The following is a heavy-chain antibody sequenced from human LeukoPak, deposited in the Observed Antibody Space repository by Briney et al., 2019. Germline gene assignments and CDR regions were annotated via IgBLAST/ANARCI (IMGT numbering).Heavy chain of an antibody. J-gene: IGHJ4*02. V-gene: IGHV3-23*01. CDR1: GFTFSSYA. CDR2: ISGSGGST. D-gene: IGHD3-22*01. Sequence: GGSLRLSCAASGFTFSSYAMSWVRQAPGKGLEWVSAISGSGGSTYYADSVKGRFTISRDNSKNTLYLQMNSLRAEDTAVYYCARSLPLYYYDSSGFDYWGQGTLVTVSS. CDR3: ARSLPLYYYDSSGFDY.